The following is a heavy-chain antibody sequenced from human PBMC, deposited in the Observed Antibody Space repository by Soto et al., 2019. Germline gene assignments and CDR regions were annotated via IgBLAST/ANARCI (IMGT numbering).Heavy chain of an antibody. D-gene: IGHD5-12*01. CDR3: ASEHSGYDHGEYDYHGVAV. Sequence: EVHLVESGGGLVQPGESLRLSCTASRFSLDTYWMHWVRQIPGQGLVWVSRIRPDATTTTYADSVKGRFTVSRDTAKNALYLQMNSLRAEDTAVYYCASEHSGYDHGEYDYHGVAVWGQGTTVPVSS. V-gene: IGHV3-74*03. CDR2: IRPDATTT. CDR1: RFSLDTYW. J-gene: IGHJ6*02.